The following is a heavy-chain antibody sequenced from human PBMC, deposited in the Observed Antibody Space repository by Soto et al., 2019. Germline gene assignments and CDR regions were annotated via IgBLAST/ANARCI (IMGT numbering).Heavy chain of an antibody. CDR2: IRSKAYGGTT. V-gene: IGHV3-49*03. Sequence: GGSLRLSCTASGFTFGDYAMSWFRQAPGKGLEWVGFIRSKAYGGTTEYAASVKGRFTISRDDSKSIAYLQMNSLKTEDTAVYYCTRPSLVRGVGDRWFDPWGQGTLVTVSS. J-gene: IGHJ5*02. CDR1: GFTFGDYA. CDR3: TRPSLVRGVGDRWFDP. D-gene: IGHD3-10*01.